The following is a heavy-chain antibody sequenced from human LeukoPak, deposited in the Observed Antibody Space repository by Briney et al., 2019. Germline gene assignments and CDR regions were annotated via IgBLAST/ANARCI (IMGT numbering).Heavy chain of an antibody. CDR2: ISWNSGSI. J-gene: IGHJ3*02. Sequence: GGSLRLSCAASGFTFDDYAMHWVRHAPGKGLEWVSGISWNSGSIGYADSVKGRFTISRDNAKNSLYLQMNSLRAEDMALYYCAKSSSWYSHDAFDIWGQGTMVTVSS. CDR1: GFTFDDYA. CDR3: AKSSSWYSHDAFDI. V-gene: IGHV3-9*03. D-gene: IGHD6-13*01.